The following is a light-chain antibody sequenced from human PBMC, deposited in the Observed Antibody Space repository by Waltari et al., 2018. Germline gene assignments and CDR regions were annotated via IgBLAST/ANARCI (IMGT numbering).Light chain of an antibody. J-gene: IGKJ1*01. Sequence: DIVMTQSPDSLAVSLGERATINCKSSQSLLYSSNNKNYLAWYQQKPGQPPKLLIYWASTRESGVPDRFSGSGSGTDFTLTINSLQAEDVAVYYCQQYYSIPRTFGQGTKVEIK. CDR2: WAS. CDR1: QSLLYSSNNKNY. CDR3: QQYYSIPRT. V-gene: IGKV4-1*01.